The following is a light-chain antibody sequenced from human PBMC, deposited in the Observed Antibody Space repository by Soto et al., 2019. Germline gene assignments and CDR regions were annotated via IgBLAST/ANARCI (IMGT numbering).Light chain of an antibody. CDR2: MAS. CDR1: QGISSW. CDR3: QHYNSYSWT. J-gene: IGKJ1*01. Sequence: DIQITQSPSTLSASVGDRVTITCRASQGISSWLAWYQQKPGKAPKLLIHMASTLEAGVPSRFSGSGSGTDFTLTINSLQPEDFATYYCQHYNSYSWTFGQGTKV. V-gene: IGKV1-5*03.